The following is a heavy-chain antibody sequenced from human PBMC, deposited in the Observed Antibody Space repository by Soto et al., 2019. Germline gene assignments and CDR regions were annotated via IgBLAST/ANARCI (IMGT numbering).Heavy chain of an antibody. Sequence: ESGGGVVQPGRSLRLSCAASGFTFSSFGMHWVRQAPAKGLEWVAVISYDGNNKYYADSVKGRFTISRDNSKNTLYLQMNSLRAEDTAVYFCAKEKLYQAQIAAHRGMDVWGQGTAVTVSS. CDR2: ISYDGNNK. J-gene: IGHJ6*02. D-gene: IGHD6-6*01. CDR1: GFTFSSFG. V-gene: IGHV3-30*18. CDR3: AKEKLYQAQIAAHRGMDV.